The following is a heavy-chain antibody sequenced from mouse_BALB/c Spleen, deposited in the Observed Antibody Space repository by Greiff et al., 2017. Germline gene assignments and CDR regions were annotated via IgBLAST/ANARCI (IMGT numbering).Heavy chain of an antibody. CDR2: INSNGGST. V-gene: IGHV5-6-3*01. CDR1: GFTFSSYG. Sequence: EVMLVESGGGLVQPGGSLKLSCAASGFTFSSYGMSWVRQTPDKRLELVATINSNGGSTYYPDSVKGRFTISRDNAKNTLYLQMSSLKSEDTAMYYCASLLGAMDYWGQGTSVTVSS. CDR3: ASLLGAMDY. J-gene: IGHJ4*01.